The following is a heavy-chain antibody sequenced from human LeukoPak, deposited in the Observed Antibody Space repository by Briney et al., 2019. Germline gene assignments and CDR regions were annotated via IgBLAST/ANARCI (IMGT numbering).Heavy chain of an antibody. J-gene: IGHJ5*02. D-gene: IGHD5-24*01. Sequence: SETLSLTCTVSGGSISSSSYYWGWIRQPPGKGLEWIGSIYYSGSTYYNPSLKSRVTISVDTSKNQFSLKLSSVTAADTAVYYCARAEMATTQYGVLSWFDPWGQGTLVTVSS. CDR1: GGSISSSSYY. V-gene: IGHV4-39*07. CDR3: ARAEMATTQYGVLSWFDP. CDR2: IYYSGST.